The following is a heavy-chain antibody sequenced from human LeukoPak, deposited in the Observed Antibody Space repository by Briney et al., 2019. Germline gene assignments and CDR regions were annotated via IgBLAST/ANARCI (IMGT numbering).Heavy chain of an antibody. V-gene: IGHV3-23*01. CDR1: GFTFSSYE. CDR2: ISGSGGST. J-gene: IGHJ4*02. D-gene: IGHD1-7*01. CDR3: AKEGKTRNWNYYQAKPIY. Sequence: GGSLRLSCAASGFTFSSYEMNWVRQAPGKGLEWVSAISGSGGSTYYADSVKGRFTISRDNSKNTLYLQMNSLRAEDTAVYYCAKEGKTRNWNYYQAKPIYWGQGTLVTVSS.